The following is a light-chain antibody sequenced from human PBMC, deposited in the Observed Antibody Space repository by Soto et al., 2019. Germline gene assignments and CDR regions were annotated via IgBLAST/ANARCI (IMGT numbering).Light chain of an antibody. CDR3: SSYTTSNTRQIV. CDR1: SSDVGGYNY. J-gene: IGLJ1*01. CDR2: DVS. V-gene: IGLV2-14*03. Sequence: QSVLTQPASVSGSPGQSINISCTGTSSDVGGYNYVSWYQHHPGKAPKLIIYDVSNRPSGVSNPFSGSKSGNTASLTISGLQPEDEGDYYCSSYTTSNTRQIVFGTGTKVTVL.